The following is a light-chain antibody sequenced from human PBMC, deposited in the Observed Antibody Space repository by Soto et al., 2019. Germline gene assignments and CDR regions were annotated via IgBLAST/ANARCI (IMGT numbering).Light chain of an antibody. J-gene: IGKJ1*01. Sequence: DIVKTQSPLSLSVTPGQPASISCKSSQSLLNSGGKTYFYWYLQKPGQPPQLLIYEVFNRFSGVPDRVSGSGSGTDFTLNISRVEAEDVGFYYCLQTTQFPWTFGQGTKVEIK. CDR2: EVF. V-gene: IGKV2D-29*01. CDR1: QSLLNSGGKTY. CDR3: LQTTQFPWT.